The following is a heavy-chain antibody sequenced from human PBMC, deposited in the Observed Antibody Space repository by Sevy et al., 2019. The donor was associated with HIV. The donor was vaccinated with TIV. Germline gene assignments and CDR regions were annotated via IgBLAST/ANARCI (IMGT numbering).Heavy chain of an antibody. CDR1: GYTFTDYF. V-gene: IGHV1-2*02. Sequence: ASVKVSCKASGYTFTDYFMHWVRQAPGQGLEWMGWINPNSGDPKYSQKFRGRITITRDTSISTAYMELSRLTSDDTAVYYCASPGGYRYGSLLDYWGQGTLVTVSS. J-gene: IGHJ4*02. CDR3: ASPGGYRYGSLLDY. D-gene: IGHD5-18*01. CDR2: INPNSGDP.